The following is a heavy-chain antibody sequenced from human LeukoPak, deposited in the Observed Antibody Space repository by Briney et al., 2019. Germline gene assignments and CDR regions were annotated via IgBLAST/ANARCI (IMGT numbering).Heavy chain of an antibody. V-gene: IGHV4-59*01. CDR3: ARVGAGGLRLSFGY. CDR2: IYYSGST. D-gene: IGHD5-12*01. Sequence: SETLSLTCTVSGGSISNYYWSWIRQPPGKGLEWIGYIYYSGSTNYNPSLKSRVTISVDTSKNEFPLKLSSVTAADTAVYYCARVGAGGLRLSFGYWGQGTLVTVSS. CDR1: GGSISNYY. J-gene: IGHJ4*02.